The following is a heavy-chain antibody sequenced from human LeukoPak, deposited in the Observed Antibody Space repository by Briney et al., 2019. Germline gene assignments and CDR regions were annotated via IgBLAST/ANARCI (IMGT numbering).Heavy chain of an antibody. CDR3: ARDLGGSYHYYYYMDV. J-gene: IGHJ6*03. V-gene: IGHV4-34*01. Sequence: SSETLSLTCAVYGGSFSGYYWNWIRQPPGKGLEWIGEINHSGSTNYNPSLKSRVTISVDTSKNQFSLKLSSVTAADTAVYYCARDLGGSYHYYYYMDVWGKGTTVTISS. CDR2: INHSGST. D-gene: IGHD1-26*01. CDR1: GGSFSGYY.